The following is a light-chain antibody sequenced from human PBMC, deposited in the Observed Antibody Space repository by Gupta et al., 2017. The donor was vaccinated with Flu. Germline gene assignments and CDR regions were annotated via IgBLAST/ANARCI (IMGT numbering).Light chain of an antibody. J-gene: IGKJ4*01. CDR1: QDISNY. CDR2: DAS. Sequence: DIQMTQSPSSLSASVGDRVTITCQASQDISNYLNWYQQKPGKVPKLLIYDASNLETGVPSRFSGSGSGTDFTFTISSLHPEDIATYYCQQYDNLPPLTFGGGTKVEIK. V-gene: IGKV1-33*01. CDR3: QQYDNLPPLT.